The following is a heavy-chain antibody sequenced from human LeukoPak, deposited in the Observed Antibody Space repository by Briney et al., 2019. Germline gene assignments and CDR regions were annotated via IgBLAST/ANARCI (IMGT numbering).Heavy chain of an antibody. D-gene: IGHD1-26*01. CDR3: ARHVGFYSGNQIRGWFDP. V-gene: IGHV5-51*01. Sequence: KDGESLKISCKGSGYSFTSYWIGWVRQMPGKGLEWMGIIFPGDSDTRYSPSFQGQVTISADKSISTAYLQWSSLKASDTAIYYCARHVGFYSGNQIRGWFDPWGQGTLVTVSS. J-gene: IGHJ5*02. CDR1: GYSFTSYW. CDR2: IFPGDSDT.